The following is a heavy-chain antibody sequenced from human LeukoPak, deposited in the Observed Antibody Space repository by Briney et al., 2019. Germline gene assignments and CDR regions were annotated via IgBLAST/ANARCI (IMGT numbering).Heavy chain of an antibody. CDR2: IKQDGSEK. Sequence: TGGSLRLSCAASGFTFSNYWMTWVRQAPGKGLEWVANIKQDGSEKFYVDSVRGRFTISRDNTKNSLYLQMNSLRAEDTAVYYRAREISSWYRTEGRFDPWGQGTLVTVSS. CDR3: AREISSWYRTEGRFDP. J-gene: IGHJ5*02. D-gene: IGHD6-13*01. CDR1: GFTFSNYW. V-gene: IGHV3-7*01.